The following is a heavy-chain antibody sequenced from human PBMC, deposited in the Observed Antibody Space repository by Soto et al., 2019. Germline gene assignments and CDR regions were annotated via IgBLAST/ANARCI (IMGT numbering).Heavy chain of an antibody. V-gene: IGHV4-30-4*01. D-gene: IGHD3-22*01. CDR2: IYYSGST. Sequence: HVQLQESGPGLVKPSQTLSLTCTVSGVSISSGDYYWSWIRQPPGTGLERLGYIYYSGSTYYNPSLKSRVTISVDTSKNPFSLKLRSVTAADAAGYYCARAPTYYYVRSGPKFDSWCQGTLVTVSS. CDR3: ARAPTYYYVRSGPKFDS. CDR1: GVSISSGDYY. J-gene: IGHJ4*02.